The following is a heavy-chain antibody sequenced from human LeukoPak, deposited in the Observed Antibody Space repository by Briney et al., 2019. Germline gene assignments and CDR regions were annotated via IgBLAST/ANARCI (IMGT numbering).Heavy chain of an antibody. J-gene: IGHJ5*02. Sequence: SETLSLTCTVSGYSISSGYYWGWIRQPPGKGLEWIGSIYHSGSTYYNPSLKSRVTISVDTSKNQFSLKLSSVTAADTAVYYCARKDRSHQGDWFDPWGQGTLVTVSS. V-gene: IGHV4-38-2*02. CDR1: GYSISSGYY. CDR2: IYHSGST. CDR3: ARKDRSHQGDWFDP.